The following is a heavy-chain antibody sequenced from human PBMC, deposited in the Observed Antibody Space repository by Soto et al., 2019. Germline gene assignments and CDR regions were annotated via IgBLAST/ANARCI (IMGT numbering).Heavy chain of an antibody. V-gene: IGHV3-33*01. CDR1: GFTFSSYG. D-gene: IGHD2-15*01. CDR3: ATWLLREHAFDI. Sequence: GGSLRLSCAASGFTFSSYGVHWVRQAPGKGLEWVAVIWYDGSNKYYADSVKGRFTISRDNSKTIVFLQMTNLGPDDTAVYYCATWLLREHAFDIWGLGTTVTVS. CDR2: IWYDGSNK. J-gene: IGHJ3*02.